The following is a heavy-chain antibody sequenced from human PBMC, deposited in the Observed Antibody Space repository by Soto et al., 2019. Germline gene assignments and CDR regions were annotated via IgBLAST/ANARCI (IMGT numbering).Heavy chain of an antibody. V-gene: IGHV1-3*01. J-gene: IGHJ6*03. D-gene: IGHD6-6*01. CDR2: INAGNGNT. CDR1: GYTFTSYA. CDR3: ARVFSQGYSSSSADQIPHMDV. Sequence: ASVKVSCKASGYTFTSYAMHWVRQAPGQRLEWMGWINAGNGNTKYSQKFQGRVTITRDTSASTAYMELSSLRSEDTAVYYCARVFSQGYSSSSADQIPHMDVWGKGTTVTVSS.